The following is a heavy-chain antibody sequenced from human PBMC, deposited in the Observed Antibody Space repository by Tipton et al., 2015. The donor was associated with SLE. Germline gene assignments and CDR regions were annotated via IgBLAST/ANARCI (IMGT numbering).Heavy chain of an antibody. J-gene: IGHJ6*02. CDR3: AKDGAGYSSGWYGGYYYGMDV. V-gene: IGHV3-33*06. D-gene: IGHD6-19*01. CDR2: IWSDGTNK. CDR1: GFTFSSYG. Sequence: SLRLSCAASGFTFSSYGMHWVRQAPGKGLEWVAVIWSDGTNKYYADSVKGRFTISRDNSKNTLYLQMNSLRAEDTAVYYCAKDGAGYSSGWYGGYYYGMDVWGQGTTVTVSS.